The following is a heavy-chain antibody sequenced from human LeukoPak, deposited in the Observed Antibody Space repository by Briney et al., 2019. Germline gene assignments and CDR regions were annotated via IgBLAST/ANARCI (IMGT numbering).Heavy chain of an antibody. CDR1: GFTFSSNW. CDR3: VRGGIASAFDI. J-gene: IGHJ3*02. D-gene: IGHD6-13*01. V-gene: IGHV3-74*01. Sequence: GGSLRLSCAASGFTFSSNWMHRVRQAPGKGLVWVSRIISNENSATYADSVKGRFTISRDNAKNTLYLQMNSLRAEDTAVYYCVRGGIASAFDIWGQGTMVTVSS. CDR2: IISNENSA.